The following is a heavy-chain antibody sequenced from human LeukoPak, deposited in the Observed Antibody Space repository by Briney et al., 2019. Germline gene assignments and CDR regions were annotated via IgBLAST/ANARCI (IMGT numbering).Heavy chain of an antibody. D-gene: IGHD1-26*01. CDR1: GHTFTDYY. J-gene: IGHJ4*02. Sequence: ASVKVSCKTSGHTFTDYYIHWVRQAPGQGLEWMGWISVHNGDTNYAQRLRGRVTMTTDTSTRTAYLELRSLRSDDTAVYYCARVKARSGSYSLDYWGQGTLVTVSS. V-gene: IGHV1-18*04. CDR2: ISVHNGDT. CDR3: ARVKARSGSYSLDY.